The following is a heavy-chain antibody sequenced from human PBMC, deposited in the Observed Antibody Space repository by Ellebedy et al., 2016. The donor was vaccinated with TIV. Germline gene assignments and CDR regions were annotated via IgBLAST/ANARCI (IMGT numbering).Heavy chain of an antibody. CDR2: INYSGTT. CDR3: ARHPGMDV. Sequence: SETLSLXCTVSGGSISSSSYYWGWIRQPPGRGLEWIGSINYSGTTFYNPSLKSRVTISVDTSKNQFSLKLSSVTAADTAVYYCARHPGMDVWGQGTTVTVSS. V-gene: IGHV4-39*01. J-gene: IGHJ6*02. CDR1: GGSISSSSYY.